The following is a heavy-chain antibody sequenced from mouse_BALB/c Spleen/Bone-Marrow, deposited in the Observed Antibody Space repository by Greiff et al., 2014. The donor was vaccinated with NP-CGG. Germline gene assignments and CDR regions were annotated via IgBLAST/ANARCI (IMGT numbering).Heavy chain of an antibody. CDR2: INPESSTI. V-gene: IGHV4-1*02. CDR1: RFDFSRYW. CDR3: AGNGYYGWIAY. D-gene: IGHD2-3*01. Sequence: EVQRVESGGGLVQPGGSLKLSCAASRFDFSRYWMTWVRQAPGKGLEWIGEINPESSTINYTPSLEDKFIISRDNAKNTLYLQMSKVRSEDTALYYCAGNGYYGWIAYRGQGTLVTVSA. J-gene: IGHJ3*01.